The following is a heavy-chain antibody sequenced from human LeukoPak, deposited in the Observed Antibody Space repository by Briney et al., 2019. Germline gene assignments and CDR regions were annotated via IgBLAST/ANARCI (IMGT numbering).Heavy chain of an antibody. D-gene: IGHD3-22*01. Sequence: SETLSLTCTVSGGSISSSSYYWRWIRQPPGKGLQWIGSIYYSGSAYYNPSLNSRVTISVDTSKNQFFLKLSSVTAADTSVYYCAESLRSGYYFTGDYWGQGTLVTVSS. CDR1: GGSISSSSYY. CDR2: IYYSGSA. J-gene: IGHJ4*02. CDR3: AESLRSGYYFTGDY. V-gene: IGHV4-39*01.